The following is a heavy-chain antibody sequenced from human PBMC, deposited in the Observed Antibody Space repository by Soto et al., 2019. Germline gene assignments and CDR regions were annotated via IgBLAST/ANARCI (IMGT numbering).Heavy chain of an antibody. CDR2: ISGGGVTT. J-gene: IGHJ5*02. CDR1: GFTFSTHA. D-gene: IGHD4-17*01. V-gene: IGHV3-23*01. CDR3: AKGSGGDYGWRWFDP. Sequence: EVQLLESGGDLVQPGGSLRLSCTASGFTFSTHAMTWVRQAPGKGLEWVSAISGGGVTTYSSDSVKGRFTISRDNFKNTLYLQMNILRVEDTAVYYCAKGSGGDYGWRWFDPWGQGNLVSVS.